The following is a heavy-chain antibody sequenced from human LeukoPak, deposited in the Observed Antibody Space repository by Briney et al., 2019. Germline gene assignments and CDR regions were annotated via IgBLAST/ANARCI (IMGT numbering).Heavy chain of an antibody. CDR2: IWYDGSNK. CDR3: ATETIGRHYDY. V-gene: IGHV3-33*01. Sequence: PGMSLTLSCAASGFTFSSYGMLWVRQAPGKALEWVAVIWYDGSNKYYADSVKGRFTISRDNSKNSMYLQMDSLRDEDKAVYYCATETIGRHYDYWGKGTLLTVSS. J-gene: IGHJ4*02. D-gene: IGHD1-14*01. CDR1: GFTFSSYG.